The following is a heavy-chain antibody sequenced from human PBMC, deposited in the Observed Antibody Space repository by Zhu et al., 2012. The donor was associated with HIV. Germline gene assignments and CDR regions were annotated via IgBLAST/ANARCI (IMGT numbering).Heavy chain of an antibody. CDR1: GGSISSSSYY. D-gene: IGHD2-15*01. CDR3: ARHLRGMPGEGSSALERLYCSGGSCPYNWFDP. Sequence: QVQLQESGPGLVKPSETLSLTCTVSGGSISSSSYYWGWIRQPPGKGLEWIGSIYYSGSTYYNPSLKSRVTISVDTSKNQFSLKLSSVTAADTAVYYCARHLRGMPGEGSSALERLYCSGGSCPYNWFDPWGQGTLVTVSS. V-gene: IGHV4-39*07. CDR2: IYYSGST. J-gene: IGHJ5*02.